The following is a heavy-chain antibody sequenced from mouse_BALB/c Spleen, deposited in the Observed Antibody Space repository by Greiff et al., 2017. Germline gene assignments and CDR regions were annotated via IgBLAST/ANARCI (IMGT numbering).Heavy chain of an antibody. CDR1: GFTFSSYG. J-gene: IGHJ2*01. CDR3: ARERGATGFDD. Sequence: EVKLVESGGGLVQPGGSLKLSCAASGFTFSSYGMSWVRQTPDKRLELVATINSNGGSTYYPDSVKGRFTISRDNAKNTLYLQMSSLKSEDTAMYYCARERGATGFDDWGQGTTLTVSS. V-gene: IGHV5-6-3*01. CDR2: INSNGGST. D-gene: IGHD3-1*01.